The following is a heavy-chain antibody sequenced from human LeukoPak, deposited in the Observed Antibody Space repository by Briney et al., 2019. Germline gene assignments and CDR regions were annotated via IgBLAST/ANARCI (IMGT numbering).Heavy chain of an antibody. CDR1: GFTFSDYA. CDR3: ARDLWIQLWGYYFDY. V-gene: IGHV3-30*04. J-gene: IGHJ4*02. CDR2: VSYDGNNK. Sequence: GGSLRLSCTASGFTFSDYAIHWVRQAPGKGLEWVAIVSYDGNNKDYADSVRGRFTLSRDNSENSLHLQMNNLRDEDTAVYYCARDLWIQLWGYYFDYWGQGALVTVSS. D-gene: IGHD5-18*01.